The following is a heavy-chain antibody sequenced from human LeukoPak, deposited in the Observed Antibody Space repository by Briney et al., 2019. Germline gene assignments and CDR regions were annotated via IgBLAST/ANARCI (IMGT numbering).Heavy chain of an antibody. CDR1: GGSISSSSYY. D-gene: IGHD4-17*01. V-gene: IGHV4-39*07. CDR3: ARDRAVTNYFDY. Sequence: SETLSLTCTVSGGSISSSSYYWGWIRQPPGKGLEWIGSIYYSGNTYYNPSLKSRVTISVDTSKSQFSLKLSSVTAADTAVYYCARDRAVTNYFDYWGQGTLVTVSS. CDR2: IYYSGNT. J-gene: IGHJ4*02.